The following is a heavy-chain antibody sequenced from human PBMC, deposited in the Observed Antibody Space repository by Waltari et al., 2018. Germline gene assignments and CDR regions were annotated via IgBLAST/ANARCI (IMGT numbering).Heavy chain of an antibody. Sequence: QVQLVQSGAEVKKPGASVKVSCKASGYTFTSYYMHWVRQAPGQGLEWMGIINPNGGSTSNAEKFQGRATMTSATSPITFYMELGSLRSEDMAVYYCAIAYYDILTGYRPCDYWGQGCLVTVAS. J-gene: IGHJ4*02. CDR3: AIAYYDILTGYRPCDY. V-gene: IGHV1-46*01. D-gene: IGHD3-9*01. CDR1: GYTFTSYY. CDR2: INPNGGST.